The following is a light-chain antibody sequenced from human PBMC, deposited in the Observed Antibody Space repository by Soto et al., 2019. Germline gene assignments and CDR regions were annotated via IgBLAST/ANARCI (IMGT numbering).Light chain of an antibody. CDR1: QAINSY. CDR3: QQLNIFPIT. Sequence: IQLTQSPSSLSASVGDRVTITCRASQAINSYLAWYQQKPGKVPKLLIYAASTLQSGVPSRFSGSGYGTDFTLTISSLQPEDFATYYCQQLNIFPITFGQGTRLEIK. V-gene: IGKV1-9*01. CDR2: AAS. J-gene: IGKJ5*01.